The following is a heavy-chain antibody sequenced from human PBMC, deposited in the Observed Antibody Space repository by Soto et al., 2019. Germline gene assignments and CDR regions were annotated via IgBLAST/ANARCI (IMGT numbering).Heavy chain of an antibody. CDR2: INQDGREK. D-gene: IGHD2-15*01. J-gene: IGHJ4*02. CDR1: GFTFSTYW. V-gene: IGHV3-7*05. Sequence: EVQLVESGGGLVQPGGSLRLSCAGSGFTFSTYWMNWVRQAPGKGLEWVANINQDGREKYYLDSVKGRFTISRDNAKSSLYLQMNSLRAEDTAVYYCARAPGDWGGGGCYSPLACWGQGTLVTVSS. CDR3: ARAPGDWGGGGCYSPLAC.